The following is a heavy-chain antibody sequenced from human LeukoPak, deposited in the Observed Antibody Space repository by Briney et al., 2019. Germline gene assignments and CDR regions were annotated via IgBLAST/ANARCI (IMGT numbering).Heavy chain of an antibody. J-gene: IGHJ4*02. Sequence: ASVKVSCKASGYTLTGYYLHWVRQAPGQGLEWMGWINPNSGGTKYAQKLQGRVTITRDTSISTAYMELSRLTSDDTAVYYCARGGTVMPIDYWGQGTLVTVSS. CDR2: INPNSGGT. D-gene: IGHD2-8*02. V-gene: IGHV1-2*02. CDR3: ARGGTVMPIDY. CDR1: GYTLTGYY.